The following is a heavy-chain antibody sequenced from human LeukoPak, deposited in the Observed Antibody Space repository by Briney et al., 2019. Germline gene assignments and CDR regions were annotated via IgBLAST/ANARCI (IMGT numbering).Heavy chain of an antibody. CDR1: GFTFSSYW. J-gene: IGHJ4*02. CDR3: ARVLNYYDSSGYYFSY. Sequence: PGGSLRLSCATSGFTFSSYWMSWVRQAPGKGLEWVSYISSSGSAIYYADSVKGRFTISRDNAKNSLYLQMNSLRAEDTAVYYCARVLNYYDSSGYYFSYWGQGTLVTVS. D-gene: IGHD3-22*01. CDR2: ISSSGSAI. V-gene: IGHV3-48*04.